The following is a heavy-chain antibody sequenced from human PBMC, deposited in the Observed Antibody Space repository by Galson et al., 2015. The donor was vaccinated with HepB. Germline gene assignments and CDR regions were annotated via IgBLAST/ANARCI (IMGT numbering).Heavy chain of an antibody. V-gene: IGHV3-53*01. J-gene: IGHJ4*02. CDR1: GFSVSSSY. Sequence: SLRLSCAASGFSVSSSYMSWVRQAPGRGLEWVSVIYAGGFTYYADSVKGRFTISRDNSKNTLYLQMNTLRADDTAVYYCTRGDHGGYCISTSCYQWGQGTLLTVSS. CDR2: IYAGGFT. CDR3: TRGDHGGYCISTSCYQ. D-gene: IGHD2-2*01.